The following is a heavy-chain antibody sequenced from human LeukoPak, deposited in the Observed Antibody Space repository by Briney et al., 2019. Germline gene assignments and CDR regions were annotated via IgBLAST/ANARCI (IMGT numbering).Heavy chain of an antibody. V-gene: IGHV3-33*01. J-gene: IGHJ4*02. CDR1: GFTFSSYG. CDR3: ARDHSSWYPGYFDY. D-gene: IGHD6-13*01. CDR2: IWYDGSNK. Sequence: GRSLRLSCAASGFTFSSYGMHWVRQAPGKGLEWVAVIWYDGSNKYYADSVKGRFTISRDNSKNTLYLQMNSLRAEDTAVYYCARDHSSWYPGYFDYWGQGTLVTVSS.